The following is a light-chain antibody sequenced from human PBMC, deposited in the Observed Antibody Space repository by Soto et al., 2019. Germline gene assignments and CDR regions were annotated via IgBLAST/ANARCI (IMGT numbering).Light chain of an antibody. V-gene: IGKV1-9*01. CDR1: QGISVH. CDR3: QQFIDWWT. J-gene: IGKJ1*01. Sequence: DTQLTQSPSFLSSSVGDRVTISCRASQGISVHLAWYQQKPGKAPKLLIYAASSLESGVPSRFRVSGSETEFTLTISGLQPDDFATYYCQQFIDWWTFGQGTKVDIK. CDR2: AAS.